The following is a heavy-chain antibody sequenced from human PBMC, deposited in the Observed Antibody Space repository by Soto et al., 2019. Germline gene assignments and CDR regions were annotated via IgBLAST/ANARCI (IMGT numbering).Heavy chain of an antibody. D-gene: IGHD3-9*01. Sequence: SETLSLTCTVSGGSISSYYWSWIRQPPGKGLEWIGYIYYSGSTNYNPSLKSRVTISVDTSKNQFSLKLSSVTAADTAVYYCARGGADYDILIGYYMNYYYYMDVWGKGTTVTVSS. CDR1: GGSISSYY. J-gene: IGHJ6*03. V-gene: IGHV4-59*01. CDR2: IYYSGST. CDR3: ARGGADYDILIGYYMNYYYYMDV.